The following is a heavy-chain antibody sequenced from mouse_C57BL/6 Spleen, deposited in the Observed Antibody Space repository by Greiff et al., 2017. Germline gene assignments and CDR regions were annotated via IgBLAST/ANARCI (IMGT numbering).Heavy chain of an antibody. Sequence: EVQLVESGGGLVKPGGSLKLSCAASGFTFSSYAMSWVRQTPEKRLEWVATISRDNAKNNLYLQMSHLKSEDTAMYYCARGYGPLRGYYFDYWGQGTTLTVSS. J-gene: IGHJ2*01. D-gene: IGHD2-10*02. CDR3: ARGYGPLRGYYFDY. CDR1: GFTFSSYA. V-gene: IGHV5-4*01.